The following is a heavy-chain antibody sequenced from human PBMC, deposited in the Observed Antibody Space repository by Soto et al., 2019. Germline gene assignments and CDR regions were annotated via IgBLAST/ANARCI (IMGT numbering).Heavy chain of an antibody. Sequence: EVQLVETGGGLIQPGGSLRLSCAASGFTVSSNYMSWVRQAPGKGLEWVSVIYSGGSTYYAYSVKGRFTISRDNSKNTLYLQMNSLRAEDTAVYYCARGGITIFGVVITNYFDYWGQGTLVTVSS. J-gene: IGHJ4*02. CDR2: IYSGGST. D-gene: IGHD3-3*01. V-gene: IGHV3-53*02. CDR3: ARGGITIFGVVITNYFDY. CDR1: GFTVSSNY.